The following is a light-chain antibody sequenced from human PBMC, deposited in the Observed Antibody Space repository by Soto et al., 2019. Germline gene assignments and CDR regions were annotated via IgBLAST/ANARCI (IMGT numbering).Light chain of an antibody. CDR1: HTINNY. Sequence: DIQMTQSPSSLSAAAGDRVSIPCRASHTINNYLNWYQHRPGQAPRLLIFGASSLPRGVPSRFSGSGSGTEFTLTISSLQRADFATYYCQHTYSPPPTFGPGTKVEI. J-gene: IGKJ1*01. V-gene: IGKV1-39*01. CDR3: QHTYSPPPT. CDR2: GAS.